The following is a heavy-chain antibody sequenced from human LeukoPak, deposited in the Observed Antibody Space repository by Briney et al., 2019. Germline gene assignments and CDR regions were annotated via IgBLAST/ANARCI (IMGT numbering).Heavy chain of an antibody. J-gene: IGHJ5*01. Sequence: ASVKVSCKASGYSFSNFDINWVRQAPGQGLEWMGWMNPNSGNTGYAQKFQGRVTMTGDSSISTAYMELSNLISEDTAVYFCAKVAGAYCSSTEFKPFDWFESWGQGTQVTVSS. D-gene: IGHD6-13*01. CDR3: AKVAGAYCSSTEFKPFDWFES. CDR1: GYSFSNFD. CDR2: MNPNSGNT. V-gene: IGHV1-8*02.